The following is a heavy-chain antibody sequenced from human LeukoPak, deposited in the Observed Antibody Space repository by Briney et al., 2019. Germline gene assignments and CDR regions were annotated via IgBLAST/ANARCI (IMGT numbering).Heavy chain of an antibody. Sequence: GGSLRLSCAASGFTFSSYGMHWVRQAPGEGLEWVAFIRYDGSNKYYADSVKGRFTISRDNSKNTLYLQMNSLRAEDTAVYYCAKDRGDIVATIDYWGQGTLVTVSS. D-gene: IGHD5-12*01. V-gene: IGHV3-30*02. CDR2: IRYDGSNK. CDR3: AKDRGDIVATIDY. J-gene: IGHJ4*02. CDR1: GFTFSSYG.